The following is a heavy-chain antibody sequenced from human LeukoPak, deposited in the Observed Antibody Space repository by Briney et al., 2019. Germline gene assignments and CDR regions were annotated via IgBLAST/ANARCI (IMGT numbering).Heavy chain of an antibody. CDR3: AQGFSSGWYPY. V-gene: IGHV3-23*01. Sequence: GSLRLSCAASGFTVSSNYMSWVRQAPGKWLEWISAISLNGETTWYADSVKGRFTISRDNSKNTLYLQLTSLRAEDTAVYYCAQGFSSGWYPYWGQGSLVSVSS. J-gene: IGHJ4*02. D-gene: IGHD6-19*01. CDR2: ISLNGETT. CDR1: GFTVSSNY.